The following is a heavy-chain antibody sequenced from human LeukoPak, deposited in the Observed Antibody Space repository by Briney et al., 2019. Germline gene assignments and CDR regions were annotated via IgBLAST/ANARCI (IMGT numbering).Heavy chain of an antibody. CDR2: ISFDGSIE. J-gene: IGHJ3*01. CDR1: GFTFSSYG. CDR3: AKDSDIAVAGSDDALDV. Sequence: GGSLRLSCAASGFTFSSYGMHWVRQTPGKGLEWVALISFDGSIEYYVDSAKGRFTISRDNSKNTLSLQMNSLRPEDTAVYYCAKDSDIAVAGSDDALDVWGQGTMVTVSS. V-gene: IGHV3-30*18. D-gene: IGHD6-19*01.